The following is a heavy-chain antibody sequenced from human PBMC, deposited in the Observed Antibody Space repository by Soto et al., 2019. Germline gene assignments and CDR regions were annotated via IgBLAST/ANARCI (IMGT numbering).Heavy chain of an antibody. V-gene: IGHV3-30*18. D-gene: IGHD2-15*01. CDR2: ISYEGSHT. CDR3: AKAVHCGGGSCSWSEGFAY. J-gene: IGHJ4*02. CDR1: GFIFSSYG. Sequence: QVQLVESGGGVVQPGRSLRLSCAASGFIFSSYGMHWVRQAPGKGLEWVAVISYEGSHTYYADSVKGRFTITRDNSKNTLYLQMNILRPEDTAVYYCAKAVHCGGGSCSWSEGFAYWGQGTLLTVSS.